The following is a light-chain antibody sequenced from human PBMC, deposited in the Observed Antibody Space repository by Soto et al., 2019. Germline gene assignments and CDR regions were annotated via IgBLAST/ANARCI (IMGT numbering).Light chain of an antibody. J-gene: IGLJ1*01. CDR3: NSYTSKSTGV. V-gene: IGLV2-14*01. CDR1: SSDVGGYNY. Sequence: QSALTQPASVSGSPGQSITISCTGTSSDVGGYNYVSWYQQHPGKAPKLIIYEVSHRPSGVSNRFSGSKSGITASLTISGLQAEDEADYYCNSYTSKSTGVFGTGTKLTVL. CDR2: EVS.